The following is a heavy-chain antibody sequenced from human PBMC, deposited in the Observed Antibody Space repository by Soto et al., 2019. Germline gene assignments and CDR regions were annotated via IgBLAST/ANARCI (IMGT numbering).Heavy chain of an antibody. V-gene: IGHV3-30*18. D-gene: IGHD2-2*02. CDR3: AKDLGVPAAIPNYGMDV. CDR1: GFTFSSYG. J-gene: IGHJ6*02. CDR2: ISYDGSNK. Sequence: VGSLILSCAASGFTFSSYGMHWVRQAPGKGLEWVAVISYDGSNKYYADSVKGRFTISRDNSKNTLYLQMNSLRAEDTAVYYCAKDLGVPAAIPNYGMDVWGQGTTVTVSS.